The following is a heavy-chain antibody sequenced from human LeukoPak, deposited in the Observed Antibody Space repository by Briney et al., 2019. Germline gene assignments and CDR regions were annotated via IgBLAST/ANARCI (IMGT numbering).Heavy chain of an antibody. CDR3: ARVDSTYGYAGGNYFDS. J-gene: IGHJ4*02. V-gene: IGHV4-34*01. Sequence: KPSETLSLTCAIYSESFSGYFWSWIRQPPGKGLEWIGEINYSGSTNYNPSLKSRVTISVDTSKNHFSLKLSSVTAADTAVYYRARVDSTYGYAGGNYFDSWGQGTLVTVSS. CDR1: SESFSGYF. CDR2: INYSGST. D-gene: IGHD5-18*01.